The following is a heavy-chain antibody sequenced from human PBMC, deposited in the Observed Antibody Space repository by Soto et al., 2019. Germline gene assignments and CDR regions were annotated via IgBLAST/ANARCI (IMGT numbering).Heavy chain of an antibody. D-gene: IGHD5-12*01. CDR3: ARGNHRWLQLWYFDL. CDR1: GYKVSTWHNFTSYW. V-gene: IGHV5-51*01. J-gene: IGHJ2*01. Sequence: GESLKISCMGSGYKVSTWHNFTSYWIAWVRQMPGEGLEWMGIIYLGDSDTRYSPSFQGQVTISADKSINTVYLQWSSLKASDTATYYCARGNHRWLQLWYFDLWGRGTLVTVSS. CDR2: IYLGDSDT.